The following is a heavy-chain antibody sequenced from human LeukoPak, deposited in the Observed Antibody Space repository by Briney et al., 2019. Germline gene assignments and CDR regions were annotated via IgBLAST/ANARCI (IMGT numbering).Heavy chain of an antibody. J-gene: IGHJ4*02. V-gene: IGHV4-34*01. CDR1: CASVSGYY. D-gene: IGHD3-10*01. CDR3: ARGRYYGSGNDY. CDR2: ISHSGRT. Sequence: SETLSLSGAVDCASVSGYYWGCSRQPGGGGVGWIGLISHSGRTNYDPSVRGRFTISVATTKHRFSLKLSSVTAADTAVYYCARGRYYGSGNDYWGKGPLVPVSS.